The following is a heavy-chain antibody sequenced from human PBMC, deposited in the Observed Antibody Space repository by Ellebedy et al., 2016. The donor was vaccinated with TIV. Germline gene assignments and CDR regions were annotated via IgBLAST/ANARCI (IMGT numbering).Heavy chain of an antibody. CDR2: INPNSGGT. CDR1: GYTFTGYY. CDR3: ARLIVGATRVDY. V-gene: IGHV1-2*02. D-gene: IGHD1-26*01. J-gene: IGHJ4*02. Sequence: AASVKVSCKASGYTFTGYYMHWVRQAPGQGLEWMGWINPNSGGTNYAQKFQGRVTMTRDTSISTAYMELSRLRSDDTAVYYCARLIVGATRVDYWGQGTLVTVSS.